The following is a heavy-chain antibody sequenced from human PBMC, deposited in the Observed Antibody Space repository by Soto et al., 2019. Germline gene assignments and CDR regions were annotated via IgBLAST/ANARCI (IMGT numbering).Heavy chain of an antibody. D-gene: IGHD6-19*01. J-gene: IGHJ6*02. Sequence: ASVKVSCKASGGTFSSYAISWVRQAPGQGLEWMGGIIPIFGTANYAQKFQGRVTITADESTSTAYMELSSLRSEDTAVYYCARVGGLGESSGVYGMDVWGPGTTVTVSS. CDR1: GGTFSSYA. V-gene: IGHV1-69*13. CDR2: IIPIFGTA. CDR3: ARVGGLGESSGVYGMDV.